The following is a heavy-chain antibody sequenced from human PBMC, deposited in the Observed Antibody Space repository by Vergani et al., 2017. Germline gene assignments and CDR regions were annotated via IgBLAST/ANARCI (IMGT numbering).Heavy chain of an antibody. CDR2: ISGSGGRT. CDR3: AKAGIVVPAAITGIRAYYYYYMDV. Sequence: EVQLLESGGGLVQPGGSLRLSCAASGFTFSSYAMSWVRQAPGKGLEWVSAISGSGGRTYYADSVKGRFTISRDNSKNTLYLQMNSLRAEDTAVYYCAKAGIVVPAAITGIRAYYYYYMDVWGKGTTVTVSS. V-gene: IGHV3-23*01. CDR1: GFTFSSYA. D-gene: IGHD2-2*01. J-gene: IGHJ6*03.